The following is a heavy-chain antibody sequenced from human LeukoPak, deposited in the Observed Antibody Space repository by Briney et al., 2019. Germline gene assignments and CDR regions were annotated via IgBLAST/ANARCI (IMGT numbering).Heavy chain of an antibody. CDR2: IYHIGST. D-gene: IGHD3-10*01. V-gene: IGHV4-4*02. Sequence: SETLSLTCAVSGGSISSSNWWSWVRRPPGKGLEWIGEIYHIGSTNYNPSLKSRVTISVDKSKNQFSLKLSSVTAADTAVYYCARRYIRGDTYGFDIWGQGTIVTVSS. CDR1: GGSISSSNW. CDR3: ARRYIRGDTYGFDI. J-gene: IGHJ3*02.